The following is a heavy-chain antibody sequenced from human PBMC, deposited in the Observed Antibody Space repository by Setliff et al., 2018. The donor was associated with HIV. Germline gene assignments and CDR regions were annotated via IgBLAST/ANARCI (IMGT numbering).Heavy chain of an antibody. CDR2: IYVGDSDV. CDR1: GYNFPTYW. V-gene: IGHV5-51*01. CDR3: ARRRYCGGDCYPHDAFDI. D-gene: IGHD2-21*02. Sequence: PGESLKISCKVSGYNFPTYWIGWVRHMPGKGLEWMGIIYVGDSDVRYGPSFQGQVTISADKSISTAYLQWSSLKASDTAMYYCARRRYCGGDCYPHDAFDIWGQGTMVTVSS. J-gene: IGHJ3*02.